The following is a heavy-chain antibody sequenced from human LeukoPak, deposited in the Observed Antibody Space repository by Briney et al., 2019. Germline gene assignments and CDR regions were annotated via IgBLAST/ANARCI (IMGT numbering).Heavy chain of an antibody. Sequence: GGSLRLSCVGSGFTFSSYTIHWVRQAPGKGPQWVAVISSDGSNTYYADAVRGRFAISRDNSKNTVFLQMNSLRVEDTGVYFCVREEQLWSDLDSWGQGTLVIVSS. CDR1: GFTFSSYT. CDR2: ISSDGSNT. J-gene: IGHJ4*02. V-gene: IGHV3-30*17. D-gene: IGHD5-18*01. CDR3: VREEQLWSDLDS.